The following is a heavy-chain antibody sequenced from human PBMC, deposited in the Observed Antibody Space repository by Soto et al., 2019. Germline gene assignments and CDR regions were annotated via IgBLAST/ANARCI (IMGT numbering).Heavy chain of an antibody. D-gene: IGHD1-26*01. Sequence: PSETLSLTCTVSGGSINSHYWTWIRQPPGKGLEWIGYVYYSGSTYYNPSLQSRVTMSVDTSKNQISLRLNSVTAADTAVYYCARVRARRFDYWGQGTLVTVSS. CDR1: GGSINSHY. J-gene: IGHJ4*02. V-gene: IGHV4-59*11. CDR2: VYYSGST. CDR3: ARVRARRFDY.